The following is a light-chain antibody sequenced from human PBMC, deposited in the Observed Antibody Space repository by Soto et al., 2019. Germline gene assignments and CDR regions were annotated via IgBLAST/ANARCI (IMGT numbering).Light chain of an antibody. CDR3: NSYTTSSTPVV. V-gene: IGLV2-14*01. Sequence: QSALTQPASVSGSPGQSITISCTGTSSDVGGYNYVSWYQQHPGKAPKLMISDVSNRPSGVSNRFSGSKSGNTASLTISGLQAADEADYYCNSYTTSSTPVVFGGGTKVTVL. J-gene: IGLJ2*01. CDR1: SSDVGGYNY. CDR2: DVS.